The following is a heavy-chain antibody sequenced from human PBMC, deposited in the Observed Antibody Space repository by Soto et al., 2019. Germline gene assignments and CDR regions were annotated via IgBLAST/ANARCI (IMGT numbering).Heavy chain of an antibody. CDR2: ISDNGGTT. V-gene: IGHV3-23*01. Sequence: HPRVSLRLSFAASAFTFSNYSMGWVRQAPGKGLEWVSSISDNGGTTYYADSVKGRFTISRDNSKNTLYLQMNSLRAEDTAMYYCARGPGEYSSSLNYYGMDVWGQGTTVTVSS. CDR3: ARGPGEYSSSLNYYGMDV. CDR1: AFTFSNYS. J-gene: IGHJ6*02. D-gene: IGHD6-6*01.